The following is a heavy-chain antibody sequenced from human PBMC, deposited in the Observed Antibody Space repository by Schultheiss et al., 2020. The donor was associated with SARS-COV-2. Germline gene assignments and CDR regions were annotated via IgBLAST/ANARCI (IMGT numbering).Heavy chain of an antibody. J-gene: IGHJ6*04. D-gene: IGHD2-15*01. CDR2: ISYDGSNK. V-gene: IGHV3-30*18. Sequence: GGSLRLSCAASGFTFSSYGMHWVRQAPGKGLEWVAVISYDGSNKYYADSVKGRFTISRDNSKNTLYLQMNSLRAEDTAVYYCAKARTPARCSGGSCYSSGPLSVDVWGKGTTVTVSS. CDR1: GFTFSSYG. CDR3: AKARTPARCSGGSCYSSGPLSVDV.